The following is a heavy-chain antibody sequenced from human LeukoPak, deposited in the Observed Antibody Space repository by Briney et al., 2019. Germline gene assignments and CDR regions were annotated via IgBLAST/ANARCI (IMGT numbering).Heavy chain of an antibody. J-gene: IGHJ4*02. Sequence: PSETLSLTCTVSGGSISSYYWSWIRQPPGKGLEWIGYIYYSGSTNYNPSLKSRVTISVDTSKNQFSLKLSSVTAADTAVYYCARGALIVYAQPYFDYWGQGTLVTVSS. CDR2: IYYSGST. CDR1: GGSISSYY. D-gene: IGHD2-8*01. V-gene: IGHV4-59*01. CDR3: ARGALIVYAQPYFDY.